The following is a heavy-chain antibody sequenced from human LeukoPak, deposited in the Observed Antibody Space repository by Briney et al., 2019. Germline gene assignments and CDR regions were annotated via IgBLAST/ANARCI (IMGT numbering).Heavy chain of an antibody. Sequence: GGSLRLSCAASGFTFSRYAMHWVRQAPGKGLEWVAVISYDGSNEYYADSVKGRFTISRDSSENTLYLQMNSLRAEDTAVYYCARSTFGSFDYWGQGTLVTVSS. CDR1: GFTFSRYA. J-gene: IGHJ4*02. CDR2: ISYDGSNE. CDR3: ARSTFGSFDY. D-gene: IGHD3-3*01. V-gene: IGHV3-30-3*01.